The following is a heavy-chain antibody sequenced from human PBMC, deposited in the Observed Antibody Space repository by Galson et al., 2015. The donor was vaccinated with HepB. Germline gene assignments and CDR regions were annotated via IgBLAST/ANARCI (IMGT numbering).Heavy chain of an antibody. CDR2: ISSNGGST. D-gene: IGHD3-22*01. CDR3: VKNRDYYDNYYFDY. CDR1: GFTFSSYA. V-gene: IGHV3-64D*06. Sequence: SLRLSCAASGFTFSSYAMHWVRQAPGKGLEYVSAISSNGGSTYYADSVKGRFTISRDNSKNTLYLQMSSLRAEDTAVYYCVKNRDYYDNYYFDYWGQGTLVTVSS. J-gene: IGHJ4*02.